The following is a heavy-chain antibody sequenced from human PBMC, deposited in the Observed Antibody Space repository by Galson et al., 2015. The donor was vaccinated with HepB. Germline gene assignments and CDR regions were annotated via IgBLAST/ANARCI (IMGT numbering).Heavy chain of an antibody. D-gene: IGHD4-17*01. CDR1: GESVSEYY. V-gene: IGHV4-34*01. CDR3: ARSGDMTTVIELDY. Sequence: LSLTCAVYGESVSEYYWTWIRQSPGKRLEWIGEIDHSGSTNYNPSLKSRVTISIDTSTNQFSLNLTSVTAADTAVYYCARSGDMTTVIELDYWGQGSLVTVSS. J-gene: IGHJ4*02. CDR2: IDHSGST.